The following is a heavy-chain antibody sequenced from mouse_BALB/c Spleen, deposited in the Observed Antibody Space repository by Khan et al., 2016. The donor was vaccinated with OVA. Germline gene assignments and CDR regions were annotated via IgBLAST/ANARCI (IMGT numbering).Heavy chain of an antibody. J-gene: IGHJ1*01. Sequence: VQLQQSGPELVKPGASVKMSCKASGYTFTDYYMKWLKQSHGKSLEWIGDINPNNGDTFYNQKFKDKATLTVDKFSSTAYMQLNSLTSEDSVVYYCARGLFDVWGAGTTVTVSS. CDR1: GYTFTDYY. CDR2: INPNNGDT. V-gene: IGHV1-26*01. CDR3: ARGLFDV.